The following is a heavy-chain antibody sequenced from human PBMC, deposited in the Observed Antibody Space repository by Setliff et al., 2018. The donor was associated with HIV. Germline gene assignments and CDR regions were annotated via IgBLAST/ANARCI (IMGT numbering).Heavy chain of an antibody. CDR1: GFIFSKSC. CDR3: ARLGAVAVRSAFDY. D-gene: IGHD6-19*01. Sequence: PGGSLRLSCAASGFIFSKSCMSWVRQAPGKGLEWISYISSSSSSYTNYADSVRGRFTISRDSAKNSLYLQMDSLRAEDTAVYYCARLGAVAVRSAFDYWGQGTLVTVSS. CDR2: ISSSSSSYT. J-gene: IGHJ4*02. V-gene: IGHV3-11*06.